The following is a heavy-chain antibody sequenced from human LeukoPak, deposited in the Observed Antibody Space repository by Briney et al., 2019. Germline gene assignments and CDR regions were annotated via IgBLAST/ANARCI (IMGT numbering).Heavy chain of an antibody. CDR1: GFTFSSYA. CDR2: ISGSGGST. D-gene: IGHD6-6*01. V-gene: IGHV3-23*01. J-gene: IGHJ4*02. CDR3: ARDRYSSSCFDY. Sequence: GGSLRLSCAASGFTFSSYAMSWVRQAPGKGLEWVSAISGSGGSTYYADSVKGRFTISRDNAKNSLYLQMNSLRAEDTAVYYCARDRYSSSCFDYWGQGTLVTVSS.